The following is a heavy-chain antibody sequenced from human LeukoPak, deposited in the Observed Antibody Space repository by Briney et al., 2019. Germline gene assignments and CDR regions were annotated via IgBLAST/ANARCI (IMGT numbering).Heavy chain of an antibody. Sequence: SETLSLTCTVSGGSISSGDYYWSWIRQPPGKGLEWIGYIYYSGSTNYNPSLKSRVTISVDTSKNQFSLKLSSVTAADTAVYYCARGIAEARGFDYWGQGTLVTVSS. V-gene: IGHV4-61*08. CDR3: ARGIAEARGFDY. CDR1: GGSISSGDYY. D-gene: IGHD6-25*01. J-gene: IGHJ4*02. CDR2: IYYSGST.